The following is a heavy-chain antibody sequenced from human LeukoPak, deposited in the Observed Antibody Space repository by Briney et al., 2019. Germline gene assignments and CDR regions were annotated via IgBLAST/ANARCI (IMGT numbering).Heavy chain of an antibody. J-gene: IGHJ6*02. V-gene: IGHV3-74*01. CDR2: IDPDGSTT. D-gene: IGHD6-13*01. CDR1: GFTLSSYW. Sequence: GCSLRLSCAASGFTLSSYWMHWVRQAPGEGLAWVSRIDPDGSTTNYADSVKGRFTTSRDNAKNTLYLQMNSLRAEDTALYYCTRVQAGRAGLMDVWGRGTTVTVSS. CDR3: TRVQAGRAGLMDV.